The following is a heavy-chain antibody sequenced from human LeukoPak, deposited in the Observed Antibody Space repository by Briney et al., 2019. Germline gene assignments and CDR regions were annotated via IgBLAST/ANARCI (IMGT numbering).Heavy chain of an antibody. V-gene: IGHV3-30*02. D-gene: IGHD3-10*01. CDR1: GFTFTKYG. J-gene: IGHJ5*02. CDR3: AKKGYGSGSYHWFDP. Sequence: GGSLRLSCVASGFTFTKYGMHWVRQAPGKGLEWVAFIRYDGSNKYYPDSVKGRFTISRDNSKNTLYLQMNSLRAEDTAVYYCAKKGYGSGSYHWFDPWGQGTLVTVSS. CDR2: IRYDGSNK.